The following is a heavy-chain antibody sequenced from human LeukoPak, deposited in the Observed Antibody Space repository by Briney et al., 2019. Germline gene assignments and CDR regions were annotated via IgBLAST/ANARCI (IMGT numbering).Heavy chain of an antibody. CDR1: GFTVRGNY. V-gene: IGHV3-53*01. D-gene: IGHD6-13*01. CDR2: IYSGGST. J-gene: IGHJ4*02. Sequence: GGSLRLSCAASGFTVRGNYMSWVRQAPGKGLEWVSVIYSGGSTYYADSVKGRFTISRDNSKNTLYLQMNYLSAEDTAVYYCARDVAAAGYFDYWGQGTLVTVSS. CDR3: ARDVAAAGYFDY.